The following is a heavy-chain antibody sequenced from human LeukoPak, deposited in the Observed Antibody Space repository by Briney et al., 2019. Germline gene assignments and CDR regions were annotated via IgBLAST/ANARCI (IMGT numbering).Heavy chain of an antibody. Sequence: SQTLSLTCAISGDSVSSNSAAWNWIRRSPSRGLEWLGRTYYRSKWYNDYAVSVKSRITINPDTSKNQFSLQLNSVTPEDTAVYYCARDYGYYDSSGYYYYFDYWGQGTLVTVSS. CDR3: ARDYGYYDSSGYYYYFDY. CDR2: TYYRSKWYN. D-gene: IGHD3-22*01. CDR1: GDSVSSNSAA. J-gene: IGHJ4*02. V-gene: IGHV6-1*01.